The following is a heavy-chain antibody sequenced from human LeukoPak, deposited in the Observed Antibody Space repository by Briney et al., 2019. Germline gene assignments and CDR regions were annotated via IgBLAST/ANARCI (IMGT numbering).Heavy chain of an antibody. CDR1: GGSFSDYY. CDR3: ASHRYSATYYAYY. J-gene: IGHJ4*02. Sequence: SETLSLTCTVSGGSFSDYYWTWIRQPPGKGLEWIGYIFYNGGTNYSPSLKSRLTMSVDTSKKQYSLKLSSVTAADTAVYYCASHRYSATYYAYYWGQGTLVTVSS. D-gene: IGHD1-26*01. CDR2: IFYNGGT. V-gene: IGHV4-59*08.